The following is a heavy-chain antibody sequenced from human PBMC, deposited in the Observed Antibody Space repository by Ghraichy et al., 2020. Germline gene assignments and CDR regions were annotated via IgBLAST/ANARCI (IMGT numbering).Heavy chain of an antibody. CDR1: GFTFRNAA. D-gene: IGHD1-26*01. CDR2: ISNDANSQ. Sequence: GESLNISCVASGFTFRNAAMHWVRQAPGKGLEWVSVISNDANSQYYANSVKGRFTISRDNSKNTMYLQMNRLRPEDTAVYYCESVGKSRYCFEKWGQGTLVTVSS. J-gene: IGHJ4*02. CDR3: ESVGKSRYCFEK. V-gene: IGHV3-30*04.